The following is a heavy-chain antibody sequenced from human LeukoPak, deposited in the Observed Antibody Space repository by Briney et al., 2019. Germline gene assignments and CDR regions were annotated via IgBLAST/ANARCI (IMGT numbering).Heavy chain of an antibody. Sequence: PGGSLSLSCAASGFIFSSYWMNWVRQAPGKGLEWVSGISGTGGTTYYVDSVKGRFTISRDNSKNTLFLQMNSLRADDTAVYYCAKSSPRPGDRWGQGTLVIVSS. CDR3: AKSSPRPGDR. J-gene: IGHJ5*02. CDR1: GFIFSSYW. V-gene: IGHV3-23*01. CDR2: ISGTGGTT. D-gene: IGHD6-6*01.